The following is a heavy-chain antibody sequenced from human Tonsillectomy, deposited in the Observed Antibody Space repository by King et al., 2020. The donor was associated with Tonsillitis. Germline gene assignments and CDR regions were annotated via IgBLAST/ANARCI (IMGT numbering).Heavy chain of an antibody. J-gene: IGHJ3*02. Sequence: VQLQESGPGLVKPSETLSLTCTVSGGSISSGGYYWSWIRQHPGKGLEWIGYIYYSGSTYYTPSLKSRVTISVDRSKNQFSLKLRAVTAADTAVPYCARGGDTAEVPVAMGAFDIWGQGTMVTVSS. D-gene: IGHD2-2*01. CDR1: GGSISSGGYY. CDR3: ARGGDTAEVPVAMGAFDI. V-gene: IGHV4-31*03. CDR2: IYYSGST.